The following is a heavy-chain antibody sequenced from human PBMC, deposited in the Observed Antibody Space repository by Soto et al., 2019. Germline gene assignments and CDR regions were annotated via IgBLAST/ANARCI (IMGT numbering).Heavy chain of an antibody. V-gene: IGHV3-30-3*01. Sequence: GGSLRLSCAASGFTFSSYAMHWVRQAPGKGLEWVAVISYDGSNKYYADSVKGRFTISRDNSKNTLYLQMNSLRAEDTAVYYCARDLYDTLTGSLYGMDVWGQGTTVTVSS. D-gene: IGHD3-9*01. CDR3: ARDLYDTLTGSLYGMDV. CDR1: GFTFSSYA. CDR2: ISYDGSNK. J-gene: IGHJ6*02.